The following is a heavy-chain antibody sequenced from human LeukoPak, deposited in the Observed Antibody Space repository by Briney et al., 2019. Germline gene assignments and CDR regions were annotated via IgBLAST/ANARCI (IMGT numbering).Heavy chain of an antibody. Sequence: SETLSLTCTVSGGSISSSSYYWGWIRQPPGKGLEWIGSIYYSGSTYYNPSLKSRVTISVDTSKNQFSLKLSSVTAADTAVYYCASYTYDSSGYGYWGQGTLVTVSS. CDR2: IYYSGST. CDR3: ASYTYDSSGYGY. CDR1: GGSISSSSYY. J-gene: IGHJ4*02. V-gene: IGHV4-39*01. D-gene: IGHD3-22*01.